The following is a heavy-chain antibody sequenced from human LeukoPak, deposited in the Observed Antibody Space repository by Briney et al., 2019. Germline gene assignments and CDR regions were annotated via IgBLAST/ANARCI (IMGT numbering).Heavy chain of an antibody. Sequence: SVKVSCKASGGTFSSYAISWVRQAPGQGLEWMGGIIPIFGTANYAQKFQGRVTITADKSTSTAYMELSSPRSEDTAVYYCARDCSGGSCADYYGMDVWGKGTTVTVSS. D-gene: IGHD2-15*01. V-gene: IGHV1-69*06. J-gene: IGHJ6*04. CDR1: GGTFSSYA. CDR2: IIPIFGTA. CDR3: ARDCSGGSCADYYGMDV.